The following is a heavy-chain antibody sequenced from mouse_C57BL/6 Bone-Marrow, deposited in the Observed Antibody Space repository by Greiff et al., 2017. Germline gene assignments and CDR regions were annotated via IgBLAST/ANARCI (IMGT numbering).Heavy chain of an antibody. CDR1: GYTFTSYW. CDR3: ARNDGSSYYWYFDV. D-gene: IGHD1-1*01. CDR2: IHPNSGST. J-gene: IGHJ1*03. V-gene: IGHV1-64*01. Sequence: QVQLQQPGAELVKPGASVKLSCKASGYTFTSYWMHWVKQRPGQGLEWIGMIHPNSGSTNYNEKFKSKATLTVDKSSSTAYMQLSSLTSEDSAVYYCARNDGSSYYWYFDVWGTGTTVTVSS.